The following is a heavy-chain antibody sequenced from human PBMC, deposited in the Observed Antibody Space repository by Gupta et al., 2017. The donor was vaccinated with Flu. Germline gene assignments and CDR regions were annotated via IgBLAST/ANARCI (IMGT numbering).Heavy chain of an antibody. J-gene: IGHJ4*02. D-gene: IGHD6-19*01. CDR3: TTSPGAVAGTYDY. CDR1: GCDGRNAW. Sequence: EVQLVESGGGLVKPGGMRRLSCAGSGCDGRNAWMAWVGKAPGEGLEWVRRIKSKTDGGTTDYAAPVKGRFTISRDDSKNTLYLQMNSLKTEDTAVYYCTTSPGAVAGTYDYWGQGTLVTVSS. V-gene: IGHV3-15*01. CDR2: IKSKTDGGTT.